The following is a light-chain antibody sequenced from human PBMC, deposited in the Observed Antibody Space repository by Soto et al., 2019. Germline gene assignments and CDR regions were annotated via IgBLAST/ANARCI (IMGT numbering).Light chain of an antibody. V-gene: IGKV3-20*01. CDR2: GAS. Sequence: EIVLTQSPGTLSLSPGERATLSCRASQSIRSSQLAWYQHRPGQAPRLLIYGASNRATGIPDRFSGSESGTDFTLTISSLDPEDFAVYYCQQYETSPYTFGQGTKLEIK. CDR3: QQYETSPYT. CDR1: QSIRSSQ. J-gene: IGKJ2*01.